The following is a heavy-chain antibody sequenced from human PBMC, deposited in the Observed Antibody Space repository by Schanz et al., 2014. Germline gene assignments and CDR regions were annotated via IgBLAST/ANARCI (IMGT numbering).Heavy chain of an antibody. CDR1: GGTFSRLT. CDR3: ARVYGDSPTDF. D-gene: IGHD4-17*01. CDR2: ISAYNGNT. Sequence: QVQLVQSGADVKKPGSSVRVSCKASGGTFSRLTFSWVRQAPGQGLEWMGWISAYNGNTNYAQKFQGRVTITADRSTSTAYMELSSLRSEDTAVYYCARVYGDSPTDFWGQGTLVTVSS. J-gene: IGHJ4*02. V-gene: IGHV1-69*08.